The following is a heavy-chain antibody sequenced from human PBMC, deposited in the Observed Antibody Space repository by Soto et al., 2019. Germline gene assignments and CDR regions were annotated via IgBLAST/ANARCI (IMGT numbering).Heavy chain of an antibody. CDR2: INAGNGNT. CDR3: AGVHEYCSGGSCYSLGDWFDP. CDR1: GYTFTSYA. V-gene: IGHV1-3*01. Sequence: QVQLVQSGAEVKKPGASVKVSCKASGYTFTSYAMHWVRQAPGQRLEWMGWINAGNGNTKYSQKFQGRVTITRDTSASIAYMEQSSLRSEDRAVYYCAGVHEYCSGGSCYSLGDWFDPWGQGTLVTLSS. J-gene: IGHJ5*02. D-gene: IGHD2-15*01.